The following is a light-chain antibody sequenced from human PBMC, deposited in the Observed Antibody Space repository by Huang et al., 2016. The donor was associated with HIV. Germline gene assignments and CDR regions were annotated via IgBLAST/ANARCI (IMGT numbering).Light chain of an antibody. CDR1: QGISNF. J-gene: IGKJ1*01. V-gene: IGKV1-27*01. CDR3: QSYHSAPRT. Sequence: DIQMTQSPSSLSASVGDRVTITCRASQGISNFLAWYQQEPGQVPKLLIYGASTLQSGGPSRFSGSGSGTDFSLTISSLQPEDVATYYCQSYHSAPRTFGQGTKVEIK. CDR2: GAS.